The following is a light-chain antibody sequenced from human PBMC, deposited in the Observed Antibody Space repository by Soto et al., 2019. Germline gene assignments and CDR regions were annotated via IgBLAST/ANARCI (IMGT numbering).Light chain of an antibody. CDR2: DVS. J-gene: IGLJ3*02. Sequence: QSALTQPRSVSGSPGQSVTISCTGTRSDVGGYNYVSWYQQHPGKAPKLMIYDVSKRPSGVPDRFSGSKSDNTASLTISGLLAEDEADYYCCSYAGSSLVVFGGGTKLTVL. CDR1: RSDVGGYNY. CDR3: CSYAGSSLVV. V-gene: IGLV2-11*01.